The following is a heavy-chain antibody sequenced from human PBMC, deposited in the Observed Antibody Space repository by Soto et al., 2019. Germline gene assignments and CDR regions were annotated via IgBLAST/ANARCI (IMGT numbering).Heavy chain of an antibody. D-gene: IGHD2-21*02. CDR1: GGTFSSHS. CDR2: IITLFGTS. J-gene: IGHJ4*02. Sequence: VKVSCKASGGTFSSHSINWVRQAPGQGLEWMGGIITLFGTSNYAQNFQGRVTITADQSTSTAYMELNSLTSDDTAVYYCAREVGYGDFSAALLDWGQGTQVTVSS. V-gene: IGHV1-69*13. CDR3: AREVGYGDFSAALLD.